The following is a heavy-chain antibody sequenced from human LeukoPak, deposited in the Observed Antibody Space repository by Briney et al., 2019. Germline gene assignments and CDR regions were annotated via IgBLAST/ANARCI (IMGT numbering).Heavy chain of an antibody. CDR1: GFTFTDYA. CDR3: AKGPSGIVVVPGDY. D-gene: IGHD2-2*01. V-gene: IGHV3-23*01. Sequence: GGSLRLSCAASGFTFTDYAMTWVRQAPGKGLEWVSGISGSGDSTYHADSVGGRFAISRDNSKNTLYLQMNSLRAEDTAVYYCAKGPSGIVVVPGDYWGQGTLVTVSS. J-gene: IGHJ4*02. CDR2: ISGSGDST.